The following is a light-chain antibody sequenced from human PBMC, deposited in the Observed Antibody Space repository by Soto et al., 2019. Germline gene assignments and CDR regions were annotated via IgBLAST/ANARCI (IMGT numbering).Light chain of an antibody. V-gene: IGKV3-11*01. J-gene: IGKJ5*01. Sequence: EIVLTQSPATLSLSPGERATLSCRASQSVSSYLTWYQQKPGQAPRLLIYDASNRATDIPARFSGSGSGTDSTLTIRSLEPEDFAVYYCQQRSNFTFGQGTRLEIK. CDR3: QQRSNFT. CDR1: QSVSSY. CDR2: DAS.